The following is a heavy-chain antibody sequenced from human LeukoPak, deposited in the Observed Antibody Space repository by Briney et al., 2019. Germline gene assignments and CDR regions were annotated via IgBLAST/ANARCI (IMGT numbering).Heavy chain of an antibody. Sequence: ASVKVSCKASGYTFTSYYMHWVRQAPGQGLEWMGIINPSGGSTSYAQKFQGRVIMIRDASTSTVYMELSSLRSEDTAAYYCAREASPQGFPYWGQGTLVTVSS. J-gene: IGHJ4*02. CDR1: GYTFTSYY. CDR3: AREASPQGFPY. V-gene: IGHV1-46*01. CDR2: INPSGGST.